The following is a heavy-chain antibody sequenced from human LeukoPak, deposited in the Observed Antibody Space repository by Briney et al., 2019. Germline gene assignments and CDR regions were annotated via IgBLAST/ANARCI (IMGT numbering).Heavy chain of an antibody. CDR2: ISSSSSYI. J-gene: IGHJ4*02. Sequence: GGSLRLSCAASGFTFSSYSMNWVRQAPGKGLEWVSSISSSSSYIYYADSVKGRFTISRDNAKNSLYLQMNSLRAEDTAVYYCARDRDSSSWYESVISSPFDYWGQGTLVTVSS. CDR3: ARDRDSSSWYESVISSPFDY. V-gene: IGHV3-21*01. CDR1: GFTFSSYS. D-gene: IGHD6-13*01.